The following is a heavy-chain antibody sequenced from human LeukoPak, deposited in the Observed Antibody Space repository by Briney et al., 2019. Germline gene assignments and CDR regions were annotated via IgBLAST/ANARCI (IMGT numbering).Heavy chain of an antibody. J-gene: IGHJ4*02. Sequence: GGSLRLSCAASGFTFSSYAMRWVRQAPGKGLEWVSGISGSGDSTYYADSVKGRFTISRDNSKNTLYLQMNSLRAEDTAVYYCARRSGIAVAGAFDYWGQGTLVTVSS. CDR3: ARRSGIAVAGAFDY. CDR2: ISGSGDST. V-gene: IGHV3-23*01. D-gene: IGHD6-19*01. CDR1: GFTFSSYA.